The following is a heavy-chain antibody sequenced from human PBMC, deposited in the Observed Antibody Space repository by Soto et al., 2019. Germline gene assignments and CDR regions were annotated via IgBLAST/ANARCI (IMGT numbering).Heavy chain of an antibody. Sequence: GGSLRLSCAASGFTFSSYSMNWVRQAPGKGLEWVSSISSSSSYIYYADSVKGRFTISRDNAKNSLYLQMNSLRAEDTAVYYRARDGYCCGGSCYSVPVFDYWGQRTLVPVSA. D-gene: IGHD2-15*01. J-gene: IGHJ4*02. V-gene: IGHV3-21*01. CDR1: GFTFSSYS. CDR3: ARDGYCCGGSCYSVPVFDY. CDR2: ISSSSSYI.